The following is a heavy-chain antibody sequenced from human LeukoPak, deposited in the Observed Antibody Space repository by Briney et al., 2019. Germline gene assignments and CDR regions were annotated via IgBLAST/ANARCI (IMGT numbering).Heavy chain of an antibody. J-gene: IGHJ4*02. Sequence: PGGSLRLSCAASGFTFSSYAMSWVRQAPGKGLERVSVISGSGGSTYYADSVKGRFTISRDNSKNTLYLQMNSLRAEDTAVYYCAKDRASEYSSGWPFDYWGQGTLVTVSS. CDR3: AKDRASEYSSGWPFDY. D-gene: IGHD6-19*01. V-gene: IGHV3-23*01. CDR2: ISGSGGST. CDR1: GFTFSSYA.